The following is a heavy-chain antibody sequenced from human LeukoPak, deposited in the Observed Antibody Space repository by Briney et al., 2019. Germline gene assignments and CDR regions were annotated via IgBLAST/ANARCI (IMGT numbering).Heavy chain of an antibody. CDR1: GFTFSSYW. CDR3: AKGGGGRLIYYYYMDV. D-gene: IGHD3-16*01. Sequence: GGSLRLSCAASGFTFSSYWMSWVRQAPGKGLEWVSGITWNSDNIEYADSVKGRFTISRDNAKYSLYLQMNSLRAEDMALYYCAKGGGGRLIYYYYMDVRGKGTTVTVSS. CDR2: ITWNSDNI. V-gene: IGHV3-9*03. J-gene: IGHJ6*03.